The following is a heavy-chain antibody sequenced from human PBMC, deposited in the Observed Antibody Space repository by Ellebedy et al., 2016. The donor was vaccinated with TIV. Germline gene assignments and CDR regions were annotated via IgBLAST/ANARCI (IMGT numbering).Heavy chain of an antibody. D-gene: IGHD3-10*01. V-gene: IGHV3-23*01. J-gene: IGHJ1*01. Sequence: GESLKISCAASGFTFSSYPMLWVRQAPGKGLEWVSGIPGSGSPTTYADSVKGRFTISRDNSKSTLFLQMSSLRADDTALYYCAKGYSDWFGGDWGQGTLVTVSS. CDR1: GFTFSSYP. CDR3: AKGYSDWFGGD. CDR2: IPGSGSPT.